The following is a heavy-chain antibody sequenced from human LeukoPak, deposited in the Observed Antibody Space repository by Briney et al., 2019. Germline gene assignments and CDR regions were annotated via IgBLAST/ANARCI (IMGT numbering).Heavy chain of an antibody. D-gene: IGHD2-15*01. V-gene: IGHV3-23*01. CDR2: ISNTGGST. J-gene: IGHJ1*01. CDR3: AQQVGYCSSGSCYFTY. Sequence: GGSLRLSCAASGFSFNTYAMSWVRQAPGKGLEWVSAISNTGGSTYYADSVKGRFTISRDKSKNTLSLQMNSLRAKDTAVYYCAQQVGYCSSGSCYFTYWGQGTLVTVSS. CDR1: GFSFNTYA.